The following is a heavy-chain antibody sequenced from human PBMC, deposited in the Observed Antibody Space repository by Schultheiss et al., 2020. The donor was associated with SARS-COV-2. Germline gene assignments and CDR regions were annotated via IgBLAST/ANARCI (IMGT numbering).Heavy chain of an antibody. V-gene: IGHV3-21*01. J-gene: IGHJ6*02. Sequence: GGSLRLSCAASGFTFSSYSMNWVRQAPGKGLEWVSSISSSSSYIYYADSVKGRFTISRDNAKNSLYLQMNSLRAEDTAVYYCATDPLNYDFWSGYFGDYYYYYGMDVWGQGTTVTVSS. D-gene: IGHD3-3*01. CDR2: ISSSSSYI. CDR1: GFTFSSYS. CDR3: ATDPLNYDFWSGYFGDYYYYYGMDV.